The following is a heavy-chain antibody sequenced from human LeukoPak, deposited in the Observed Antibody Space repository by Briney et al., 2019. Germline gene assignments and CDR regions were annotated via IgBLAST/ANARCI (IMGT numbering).Heavy chain of an antibody. J-gene: IGHJ3*02. CDR3: ASYNWNYGGAFDI. V-gene: IGHV3-21*01. CDR2: ISSSSSYI. CDR1: GFTFSSYS. Sequence: PGGSLRLSCAASGFTFSSYSMNWVRQAPGKGLEWVSSISSSSSYIYYADSVKGRFTISRDNAKNSLYLQMNSPRAEDTAVYYCASYNWNYGGAFDIWGQGTMVTVSS. D-gene: IGHD1-7*01.